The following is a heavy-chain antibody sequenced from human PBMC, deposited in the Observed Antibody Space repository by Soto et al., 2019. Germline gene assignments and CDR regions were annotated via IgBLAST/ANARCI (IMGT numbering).Heavy chain of an antibody. V-gene: IGHV1-24*01. CDR3: ATGPSVARDYYYYCMDV. J-gene: IGHJ6*02. CDR2: FDPEDGET. Sequence: ASVKVSCKVSGYTLTELSMHWVRQAPGKGLEWMGGFDPEDGETIYAQKFQGRVTMTEDTSTDTAYMELSSLRSEDTAVYYCATGPSVARDYYYYCMDVWGQGTTVTVSS. CDR1: GYTLTELS. D-gene: IGHD5-12*01.